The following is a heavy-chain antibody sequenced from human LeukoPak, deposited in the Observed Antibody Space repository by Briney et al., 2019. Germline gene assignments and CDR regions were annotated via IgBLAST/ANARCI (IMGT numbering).Heavy chain of an antibody. D-gene: IGHD3-10*01. J-gene: IGHJ4*02. CDR1: GGSISSYY. CDR2: IYYSGST. Sequence: SETLSLTCTVSGGSISSYYWSWIRQPPGKGLEWIGYIYYSGSTNYNPSLKSRVTISVDTSKNQFSLKLSSVTAADTAVYYCARGYGSGSYYPRQYYFDYWGQGTMVTVSS. V-gene: IGHV4-59*01. CDR3: ARGYGSGSYYPRQYYFDY.